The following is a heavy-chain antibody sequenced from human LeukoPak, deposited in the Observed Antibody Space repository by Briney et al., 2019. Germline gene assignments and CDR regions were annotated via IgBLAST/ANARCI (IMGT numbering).Heavy chain of an antibody. CDR2: ISGSGGST. CDR1: GFTFNNAW. CDR3: AKGASAVTRGDAFDI. V-gene: IGHV3-23*01. J-gene: IGHJ3*02. D-gene: IGHD4-17*01. Sequence: PGGSLRLSCAASGFTFNNAWMSWVRQAPGKGLVWVSAISGSGGSTYYADSVRGRFTISRDNSKNTLYLQMNSLRAEDTAVYYCAKGASAVTRGDAFDIWGQGTMVTVSS.